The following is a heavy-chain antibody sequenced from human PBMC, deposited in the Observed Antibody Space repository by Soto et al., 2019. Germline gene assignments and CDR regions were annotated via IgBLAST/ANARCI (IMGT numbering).Heavy chain of an antibody. CDR1: GGSISSSSYY. Sequence: SETLSLTCTVSGGSISSSSYYWGWIRQPPGKGLEWIGSIYYSGSTYYNPSLKSRVTISVDTSKNQFSLKLSSVTAADTAVYYCARLSPLLWFGELMGLNWFDPWGQGTLVTVSS. V-gene: IGHV4-39*01. CDR3: ARLSPLLWFGELMGLNWFDP. D-gene: IGHD3-10*01. J-gene: IGHJ5*02. CDR2: IYYSGST.